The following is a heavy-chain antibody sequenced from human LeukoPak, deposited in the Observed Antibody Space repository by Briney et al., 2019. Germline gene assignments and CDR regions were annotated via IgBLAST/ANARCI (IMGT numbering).Heavy chain of an antibody. CDR1: GFTFSSYW. CDR2: IKQDGSEK. J-gene: IGHJ4*02. V-gene: IGHV3-7*01. Sequence: GGSLRLSCAASGFTFSSYWMSWVRQAPGKGLEWVANIKQDGSEKYYVDSVKGRFTISRDNAKNSLYLQMNSLRAEDTAVHYCARDSALWFGEQGSFDYWGQGTLVTVSS. CDR3: ARDSALWFGEQGSFDY. D-gene: IGHD3-10*01.